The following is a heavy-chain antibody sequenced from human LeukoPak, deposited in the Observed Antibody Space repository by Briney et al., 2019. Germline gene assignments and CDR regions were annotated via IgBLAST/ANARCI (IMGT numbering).Heavy chain of an antibody. V-gene: IGHV1-46*01. J-gene: IGHJ4*02. CDR3: ARDPVTEPSRFDY. CDR1: GYTFTSYY. Sequence: ASVKVSCKASGYTFTSYYMHWLRQAPGQGLEWLGIINPSGCSTSYAQKFQGRVTMTRDTSTSTVYMELSSLRSEDTAVYYCARDPVTEPSRFDYWGQGTLVTVSS. D-gene: IGHD4-17*01. CDR2: INPSGCST.